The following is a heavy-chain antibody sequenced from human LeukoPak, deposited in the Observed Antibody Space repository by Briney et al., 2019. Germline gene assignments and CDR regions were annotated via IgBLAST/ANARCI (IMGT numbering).Heavy chain of an antibody. CDR1: GGSISVYY. J-gene: IGHJ4*02. Sequence: PSETLSLTCTVSGGSISVYYWSWIRQPPEKGLEWVGYIYYSGSTNYNPSLRTRVTMSVDTSKNQFSLKLISVTAADTAVYYCARFGNYYFDQWGQGTLVTVSS. CDR3: ARFGNYYFDQ. D-gene: IGHD1-7*01. V-gene: IGHV4-59*01. CDR2: IYYSGST.